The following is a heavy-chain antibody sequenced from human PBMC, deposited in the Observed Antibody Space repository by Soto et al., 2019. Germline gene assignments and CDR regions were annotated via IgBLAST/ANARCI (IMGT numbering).Heavy chain of an antibody. D-gene: IGHD3-3*01. CDR1: GFTFSSYW. Sequence: EVQLVESGGGLVQPGGSLRLSCAASGFTFSSYWMHWVRQAPGKGLVWVSRINSDGSSTSYADSVMGRFTISRDNAKNTLYLQMNSLRAEDTAVYYCARVDKTEYYDFWSGYPLYGMDVWGQGTTVTVSS. V-gene: IGHV3-74*01. CDR2: INSDGSST. J-gene: IGHJ6*02. CDR3: ARVDKTEYYDFWSGYPLYGMDV.